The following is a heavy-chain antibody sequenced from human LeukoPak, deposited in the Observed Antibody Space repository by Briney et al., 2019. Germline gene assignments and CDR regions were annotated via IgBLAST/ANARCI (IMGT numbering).Heavy chain of an antibody. D-gene: IGHD1-26*01. CDR2: IRSKANSYAT. CDR1: GFTFSGSA. J-gene: IGHJ4*02. Sequence: GGSLNLSCAASGFTFSGSAMHWVRQASGKGLEWVGRIRSKANSYATAYAASVKGRFTISRDDSKNTAYLQMNSLKTGDTAVYYCTIAYSGSYLLGYWGQGTLVTVSS. CDR3: TIAYSGSYLLGY. V-gene: IGHV3-73*01.